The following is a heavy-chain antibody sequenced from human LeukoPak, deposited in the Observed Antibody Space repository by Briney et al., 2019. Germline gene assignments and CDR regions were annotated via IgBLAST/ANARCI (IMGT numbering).Heavy chain of an antibody. V-gene: IGHV1-46*01. CDR2: INPSGGST. D-gene: IGHD3-22*01. Sequence: ASVKVSCKASGYTFTSYYMHWVRQAPGQGLEWMGIINPSGGSTSYAQKFQGRVTMTRDTSTSTVYMELSSLRSEDTAVYYCARGTRNYYYDSSGYEGYYFDYRGQGTLVTVSS. CDR1: GYTFTSYY. J-gene: IGHJ4*02. CDR3: ARGTRNYYYDSSGYEGYYFDY.